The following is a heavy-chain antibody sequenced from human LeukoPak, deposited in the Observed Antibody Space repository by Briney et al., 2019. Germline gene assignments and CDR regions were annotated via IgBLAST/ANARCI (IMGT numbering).Heavy chain of an antibody. CDR2: ISYDGSNK. CDR1: GFTFSSYA. CDR3: ARDRSYYDL. D-gene: IGHD3-16*02. J-gene: IGHJ2*01. V-gene: IGHV3-30-3*01. Sequence: GRSLRLSCAASGFTFSSYAMHWVRQAPGKGLEWVAVISYDGSNKYYADSVKGRFTISRDNSKNTLYLQMNSLRAEDTAVYYCARDRSYYDLWGRGTLVTVSS.